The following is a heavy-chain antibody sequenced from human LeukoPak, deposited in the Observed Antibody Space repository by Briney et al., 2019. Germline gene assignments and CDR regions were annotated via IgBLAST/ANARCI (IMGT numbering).Heavy chain of an antibody. D-gene: IGHD5-12*01. J-gene: IGHJ5*02. CDR1: GYTFSSYA. CDR2: ISYDGSNK. CDR3: ARDISGYDISWFDP. Sequence: PGGSLRLSCATSGYTFSSYAMHWVRQAPGKGLEWVAVISYDGSNKYYADSVKSRFTISRDNSKNTLYLQMNSLRAEDTAVYYCARDISGYDISWFDPWGQGTLVTVSP. V-gene: IGHV3-30*04.